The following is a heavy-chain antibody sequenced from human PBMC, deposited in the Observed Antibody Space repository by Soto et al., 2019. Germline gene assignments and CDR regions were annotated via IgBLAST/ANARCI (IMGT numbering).Heavy chain of an antibody. J-gene: IGHJ4*02. CDR2: IYYSGKT. V-gene: IGHV4-61*08. CDR3: ARVGGSGWNFDS. CDR1: GVSISSGDYY. Sequence: SETLSLTCTVSGVSISSGDYYWSWIRQTPGKGLECIGYIYYSGKTNYSPSLRSRVAMSVDTSKNQFSLKLNSMTAADTAIYYCARVGGSGWNFDSWGQGILVTVS. D-gene: IGHD6-19*01.